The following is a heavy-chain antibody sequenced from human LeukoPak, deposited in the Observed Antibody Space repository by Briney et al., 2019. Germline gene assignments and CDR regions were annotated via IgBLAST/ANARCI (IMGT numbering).Heavy chain of an antibody. Sequence: ASVKVSCKASGYTFTSYAMHWVRQAPGQRLEWMGWINAGNGNTKYSQKFQGRVTITRDTSASTAYMELSRLRSDDTAVYYCARGPRFDSSGWYYGAFDIWGQGTMVTVSS. CDR2: INAGNGNT. D-gene: IGHD6-19*01. CDR1: GYTFTSYA. V-gene: IGHV1-3*01. J-gene: IGHJ3*02. CDR3: ARGPRFDSSGWYYGAFDI.